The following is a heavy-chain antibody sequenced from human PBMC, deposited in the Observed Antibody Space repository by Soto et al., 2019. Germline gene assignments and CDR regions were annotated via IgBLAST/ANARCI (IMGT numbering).Heavy chain of an antibody. CDR2: FDPEDGET. D-gene: IGHD5-12*01. Sequence: ASVKVSCKVSGYTLTELSMHWVRQAPGKGLEWMGGFDPEDGETIYAQKIQGRVTMTEDTSTETAYMELSSLRSEDTAVYYCATDSRFVHQVATISDAFDIWGQGTMVTVSS. V-gene: IGHV1-24*01. J-gene: IGHJ3*02. CDR1: GYTLTELS. CDR3: ATDSRFVHQVATISDAFDI.